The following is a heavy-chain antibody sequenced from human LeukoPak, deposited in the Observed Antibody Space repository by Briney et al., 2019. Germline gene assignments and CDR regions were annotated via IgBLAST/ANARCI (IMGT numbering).Heavy chain of an antibody. CDR3: ARDRRYYGSGSSDY. Sequence: GGSLRLSCAASGFTFSSYGMHWVRQAPGKGLEWVTFIRYDGSDKYYADSVKGRFTISRDNSKNTLYLQMNSLRAEDTAVYYCARDRRYYGSGSSDYWGQGTLVTVSS. J-gene: IGHJ4*02. D-gene: IGHD3-10*01. CDR1: GFTFSSYG. V-gene: IGHV3-30*02. CDR2: IRYDGSDK.